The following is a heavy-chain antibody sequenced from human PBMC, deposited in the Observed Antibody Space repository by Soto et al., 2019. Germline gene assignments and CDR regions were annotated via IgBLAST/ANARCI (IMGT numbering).Heavy chain of an antibody. CDR2: IYWDDDK. CDR3: APNGYGDYLGGYFDL. D-gene: IGHD4-17*01. V-gene: IGHV2-5*02. J-gene: IGHJ2*01. CDR1: GFSLSTSGVG. Sequence: QITLKESGPTLVKPTQTLTLTCTFSGFSLSTSGVGVGWIRQPPGKALEWLALIYWDDDKRYSPSLKSRLTIAKDTSKNQVDLTMTNMDPVDTATYYCAPNGYGDYLGGYFDLWGRGTLVTVSS.